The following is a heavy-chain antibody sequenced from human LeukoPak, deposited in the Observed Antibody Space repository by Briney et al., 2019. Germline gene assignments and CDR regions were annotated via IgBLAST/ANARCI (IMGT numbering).Heavy chain of an antibody. D-gene: IGHD2-15*01. Sequence: SETLSLTCAVYGGSFSGYYWSWIRQPPGKGLDWIGEINHSGSTNYNPSLKSRVTISVDTSKNQFSLKLSSVTAADTAVYYCARGYCSGGSCRYYYYYYYMDVWGKGTTVTVSS. CDR3: ARGYCSGGSCRYYYYYYYMDV. CDR2: INHSGST. J-gene: IGHJ6*03. V-gene: IGHV4-34*01. CDR1: GGSFSGYY.